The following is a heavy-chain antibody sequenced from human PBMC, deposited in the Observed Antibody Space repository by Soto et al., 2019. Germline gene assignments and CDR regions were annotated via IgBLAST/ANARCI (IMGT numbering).Heavy chain of an antibody. CDR1: GFTCRDYD. J-gene: IGHJ4*02. Sequence: GGSLRLSCAVAGFTCRDYDMTWIRQAPGKGLEWVSYISSSTSHTNYADSVKGRFTISRGNAKNSLFLQMNSLRAEDTAVYYCARGRGAAADYFDFWGQGTLVTVSS. CDR2: ISSSTSHT. D-gene: IGHD6-13*01. V-gene: IGHV3-11*05. CDR3: ARGRGAAADYFDF.